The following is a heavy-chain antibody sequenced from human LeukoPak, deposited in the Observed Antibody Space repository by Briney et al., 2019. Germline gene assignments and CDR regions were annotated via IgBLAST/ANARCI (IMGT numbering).Heavy chain of an antibody. Sequence: PGGSLRLSCAASGFTFSTYAMSWVRQAPGKGLEWVANIKQDGSEKYYVDSVKGRFTISRDNAKNSLYLQMNSLRVEDTAVYYRVRDLGPAWYWGQGALVTVSS. CDR3: VRDLGPAWY. CDR1: GFTFSTYA. V-gene: IGHV3-7*01. CDR2: IKQDGSEK. J-gene: IGHJ4*02.